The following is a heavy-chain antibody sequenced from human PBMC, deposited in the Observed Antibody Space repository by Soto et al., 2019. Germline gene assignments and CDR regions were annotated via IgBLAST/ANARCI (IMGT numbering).Heavy chain of an antibody. Sequence: SETLSLTCTVSGGSISSYYWSWIRQPPGKGLEWIGYIYYSGSTNYNPSLKSRVTISVDTSKNQFSLKLSSVTAADTAVYYCASWYCSGGSCYVGAFDIWGQGTMVTVSS. CDR2: IYYSGST. CDR1: GGSISSYY. V-gene: IGHV4-59*08. J-gene: IGHJ3*02. CDR3: ASWYCSGGSCYVGAFDI. D-gene: IGHD2-15*01.